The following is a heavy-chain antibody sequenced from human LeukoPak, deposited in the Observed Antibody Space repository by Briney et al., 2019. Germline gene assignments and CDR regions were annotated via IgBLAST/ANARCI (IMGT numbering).Heavy chain of an antibody. CDR1: GDSINNHY. D-gene: IGHD4/OR15-4a*01. V-gene: IGHV4-59*11. CDR2: IHYSGTT. Sequence: PSETLSLTCTVSGDSINNHYWSWIRQPPGKGLEWIGYIHYSGTTTYSPSLKSRVTISLGTSKIQFSLKLSSVTTADTAVYYCVRSHGAYWGQGILVTVSS. CDR3: VRSHGAY. J-gene: IGHJ4*02.